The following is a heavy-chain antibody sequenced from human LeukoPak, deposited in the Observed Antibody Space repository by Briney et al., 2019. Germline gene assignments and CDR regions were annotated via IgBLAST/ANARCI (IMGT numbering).Heavy chain of an antibody. CDR2: IIPIFGTA. V-gene: IGHV1-69*01. CDR3: ATKYSGSYSHFDY. CDR1: GGTCISYA. Sequence: ASVKVSCKASGGTCISYAISWVRQAPGQGLEWMGGIIPIFGTANYAQKFQGRVTITADESTSTAYMELSSLRSEDTAVYYCATKYSGSYSHFDYWGQGTLVTVSS. D-gene: IGHD1-26*01. J-gene: IGHJ4*02.